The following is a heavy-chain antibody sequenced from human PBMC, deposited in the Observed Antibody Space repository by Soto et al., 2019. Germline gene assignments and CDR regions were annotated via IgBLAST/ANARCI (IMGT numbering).Heavy chain of an antibody. CDR3: ARDLGYSYGYHYYYYGMDV. CDR2: IIPIFGTA. J-gene: IGHJ6*02. V-gene: IGHV1-69*06. CDR1: VGTFSSYA. Sequence: SVKVSCKASVGTFSSYAISWVRQAPGQGLEWMGGIIPIFGTANYAQKFQGRVTITADKSTSTAYMELSSLRSEDTAVYYCARDLGYSYGYHYYYYGMDVWGQGTTVTVSS. D-gene: IGHD5-18*01.